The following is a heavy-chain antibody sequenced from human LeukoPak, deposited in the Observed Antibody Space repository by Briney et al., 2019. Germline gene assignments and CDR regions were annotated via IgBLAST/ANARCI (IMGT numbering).Heavy chain of an antibody. CDR1: GFSFSDYN. CDR2: IRSDGSTK. J-gene: IGHJ4*02. V-gene: IGHV3-30*02. CDR3: AKRTGVTELHFDH. Sequence: GGSLRLSCAASGFSFSDYNMNWVRQAPGKGLEWVAFIRSDGSTKYFADSVKGRFTISRDNSKNTLYLQMNSLRAEDTAVYYCAKRTGVTELHFDHWGQGTLVTVSS. D-gene: IGHD1-7*01.